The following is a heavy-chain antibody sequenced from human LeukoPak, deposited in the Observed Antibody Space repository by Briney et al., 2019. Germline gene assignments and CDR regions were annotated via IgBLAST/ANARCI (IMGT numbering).Heavy chain of an antibody. J-gene: IGHJ6*02. D-gene: IGHD3-3*01. CDR3: ARARATIFGVVTSFYGMDV. Sequence: ASVNVSCKASGYTFTGYYMHWVRQAPGQGLEWMGRINPNSGGTNYAQKFQGRVTMTRDTSISTAYMELSRLRSDDTAVYYCARARATIFGVVTSFYGMDVWGQGTTVTVSS. V-gene: IGHV1-2*06. CDR1: GYTFTGYY. CDR2: INPNSGGT.